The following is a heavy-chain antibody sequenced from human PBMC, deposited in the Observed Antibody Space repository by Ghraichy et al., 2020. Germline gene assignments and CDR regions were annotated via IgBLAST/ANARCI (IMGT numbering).Heavy chain of an antibody. V-gene: IGHV1-2*02. D-gene: IGHD1-1*01. Sequence: ASVKVSCKGSGYSFTGYYINWVRQAPGQGLEWMGWINPNNGATGYAQKFQDRVTMTRDTSTFTAYMDLISLRSDDTAFYYCARDPERHGPFFDYWGQGSLVTVSS. CDR3: ARDPERHGPFFDY. J-gene: IGHJ4*02. CDR1: GYSFTGYY. CDR2: INPNNGAT.